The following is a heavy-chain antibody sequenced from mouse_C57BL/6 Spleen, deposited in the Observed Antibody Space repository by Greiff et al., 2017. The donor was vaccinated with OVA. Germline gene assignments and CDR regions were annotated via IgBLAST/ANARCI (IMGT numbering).Heavy chain of an antibody. CDR3: ARDHGTAYYFDY. D-gene: IGHD1-2*01. CDR1: GYSITSGYY. V-gene: IGHV3-6*01. CDR2: LSYDGSN. Sequence: EVKLMESGPGLVKPSQSLSLTCSVTGYSITSGYYWNWIRQFPGNKLEWMGYLSYDGSNNYNPSLKNRISITRDTSKNQFFLKLNSVTTEDTATYYCARDHGTAYYFDYWGQGTTRTVSS. J-gene: IGHJ2*01.